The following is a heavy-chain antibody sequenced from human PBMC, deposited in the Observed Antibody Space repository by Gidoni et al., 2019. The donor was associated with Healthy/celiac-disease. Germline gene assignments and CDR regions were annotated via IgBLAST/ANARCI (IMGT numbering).Heavy chain of an antibody. CDR1: GGSFSGYY. CDR2: INHSGST. J-gene: IGHJ4*02. CDR3: ARDPIFQTGYYGSGFQPD. Sequence: QVQLQQWGAGLLKPSETLSLTCAVYGGSFSGYYWSWIRQPPGKGLEWIGEINHSGSTNYNPSLKSRVTISVDTSKNQFSLKLSSVTAADTAVYYCARDPIFQTGYYGSGFQPDWGQGTLVTVSS. V-gene: IGHV4-34*01. D-gene: IGHD3-10*01.